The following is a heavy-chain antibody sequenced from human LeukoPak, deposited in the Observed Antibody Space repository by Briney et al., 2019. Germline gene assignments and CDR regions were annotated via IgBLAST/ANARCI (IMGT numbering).Heavy chain of an antibody. CDR3: AKGRDFLDY. Sequence: SGGSLRLPCAASGFTFSSYAMTWVRQAPGKGLEWVSVISGSGGNTYHADSVKGRFTISRDNSKNTLSLQMNSLRVEDTAVYYCAKGRDFLDYWGQGTLVTVSS. CDR1: GFTFSSYA. CDR2: ISGSGGNT. D-gene: IGHD2/OR15-2a*01. V-gene: IGHV3-23*01. J-gene: IGHJ4*02.